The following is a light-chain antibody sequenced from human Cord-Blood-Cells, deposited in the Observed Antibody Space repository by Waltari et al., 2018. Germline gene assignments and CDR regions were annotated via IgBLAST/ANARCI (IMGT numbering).Light chain of an antibody. CDR3: QQANSFPIT. CDR1: QRISSW. CDR2: AAS. J-gene: IGKJ5*01. V-gene: IGKV1-12*01. Sequence: QMTQSPSSMSASVGNRVTITCRASQRISSWLAWYQQKPGKAPKHLIYAASSLQSGVPSRFSGSGSGTDFTLTISSLQPEDFATYYCQQANSFPITFGQGTRLEIK.